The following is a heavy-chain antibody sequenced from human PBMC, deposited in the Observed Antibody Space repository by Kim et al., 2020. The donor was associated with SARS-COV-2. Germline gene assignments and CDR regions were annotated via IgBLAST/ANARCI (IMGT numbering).Heavy chain of an antibody. J-gene: IGHJ2*01. CDR1: GGSISSSDHY. V-gene: IGHV4-39*01. CDR2: IYYSGSP. CDR3: ARHLRNWYFDL. Sequence: SETLSLTCTVSGGSISSSDHYWGWIRQPPGKGLEWIATIYYSGSPYYNPSLKGRVTISVDTSKNQFSLRLSSVTAADTAVYYCARHLRNWYFDLWGRGTLFTVSP.